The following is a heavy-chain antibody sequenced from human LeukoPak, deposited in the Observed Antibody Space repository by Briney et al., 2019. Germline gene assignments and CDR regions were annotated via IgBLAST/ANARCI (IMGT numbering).Heavy chain of an antibody. Sequence: GSLRLSCAASGFTFSSYAMSWVRQAPGKGLEWVAVISYDGSNKYYADSVKGRFTISRDNSKNTLYLQMNSLRAEDTAVYYCARAQIWVAGTGLDYWGQGTLVTVSS. CDR3: ARAQIWVAGTGLDY. CDR1: GFTFSSYA. J-gene: IGHJ4*02. D-gene: IGHD6-19*01. V-gene: IGHV3-30-3*01. CDR2: ISYDGSNK.